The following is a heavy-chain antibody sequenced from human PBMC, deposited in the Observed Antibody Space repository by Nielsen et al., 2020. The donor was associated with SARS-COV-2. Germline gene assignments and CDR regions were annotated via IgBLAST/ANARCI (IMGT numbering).Heavy chain of an antibody. D-gene: IGHD5-18*01. CDR2: IYYSGST. CDR3: ARNLIQLWRTNWFDP. Sequence: SETLSLTCTVSGGSISSSSYYWGWIRQPPGKGLEWIGSIYYSGSTYYNPSLKSRVTISVDTSKNQFSLKLSSVTAADTAVYYCARNLIQLWRTNWFDPWGQGTLVTVSS. J-gene: IGHJ5*02. V-gene: IGHV4-39*07. CDR1: GGSISSSSYY.